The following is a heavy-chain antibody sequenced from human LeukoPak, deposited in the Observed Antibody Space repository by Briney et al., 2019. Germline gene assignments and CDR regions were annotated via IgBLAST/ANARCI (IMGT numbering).Heavy chain of an antibody. V-gene: IGHV3-23*01. CDR3: AKVNIKTDYYDSSGHDAFDI. CDR1: GFTFSSYA. Sequence: GGSLRLSCAASGFTFSSYAMSWVRQAPGQGLEWVSAISGSGGSTYYADSVKGRFTISRDNSKNTLYLQMNSLRAEDTAVYYCAKVNIKTDYYDSSGHDAFDIWGQGTMVTVSS. J-gene: IGHJ3*02. D-gene: IGHD3-22*01. CDR2: ISGSGGST.